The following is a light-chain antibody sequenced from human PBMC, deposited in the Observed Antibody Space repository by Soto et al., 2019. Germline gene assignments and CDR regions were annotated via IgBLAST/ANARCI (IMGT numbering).Light chain of an antibody. CDR3: QQYNSYLWT. V-gene: IGKV1-5*03. Sequence: DIQMTQSPSTLSASVGDRATISCRASQSINSWLAWYQQKPGKAPKFLIYKASTLANGVPSRFSGSGSGTEFTLTISSLQPDDFAAYYCQQYNSYLWTFGQGTKVEIK. J-gene: IGKJ1*01. CDR1: QSINSW. CDR2: KAS.